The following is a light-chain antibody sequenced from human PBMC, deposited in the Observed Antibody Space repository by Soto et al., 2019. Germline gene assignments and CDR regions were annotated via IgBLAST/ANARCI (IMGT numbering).Light chain of an antibody. V-gene: IGKV3D-20*02. J-gene: IGKJ5*01. CDR3: QQGYSTPLA. Sequence: EIVLTQSPGTLSLSPGERATLSCRASQSVSSSFLAWYQQKPGQAPRLLIYDASRRATGIPDRFSGSGSGTDFTLTISRLEPEDFATYYCQQGYSTPLAFGQGTRLEI. CDR2: DAS. CDR1: QSVSSSF.